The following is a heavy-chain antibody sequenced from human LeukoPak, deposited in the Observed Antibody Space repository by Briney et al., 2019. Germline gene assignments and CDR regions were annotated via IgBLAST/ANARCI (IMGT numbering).Heavy chain of an antibody. V-gene: IGHV1-46*01. CDR2: INPSGGST. Sequence: KPGASVKVSCKASGYTFTDYYMHWVRQAPGQGLEWMGIINPSGGSTSYAQKFQGRVTMTRDTSTSTVYMELSSLRSEDTAVYYCARIYCSSTSCHEGYFDYWGQGTLVTVSS. D-gene: IGHD2-2*01. CDR3: ARIYCSSTSCHEGYFDY. CDR1: GYTFTDYY. J-gene: IGHJ4*02.